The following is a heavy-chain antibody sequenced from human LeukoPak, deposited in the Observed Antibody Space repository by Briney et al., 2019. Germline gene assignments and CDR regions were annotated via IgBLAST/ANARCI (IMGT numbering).Heavy chain of an antibody. CDR2: IYGDGSFT. J-gene: IGHJ4*02. D-gene: IGHD2-2*01. CDR3: AREHALGDY. V-gene: IGHV3-74*01. CDR1: GFTFSRYA. Sequence: GGSLRLSCATSGFTFSRYAMSWVRQAPGKGLVWVALIYGDGSFTRYADSVKGRFTISRDNAKNSLYLQMNSLRAEDTAVYYCAREHALGDYWGQGTLVTVSS.